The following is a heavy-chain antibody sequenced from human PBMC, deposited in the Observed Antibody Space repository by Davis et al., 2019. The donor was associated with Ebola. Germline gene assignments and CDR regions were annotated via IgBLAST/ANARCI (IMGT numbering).Heavy chain of an antibody. Sequence: ESLKISCAASGFTFSDYYMSWIRQAPGKGLEWIGEIYHSGSTNYNPSLKSRVTISVDKSKNQFSLKLSSVTAADTAVYYCARGSSDFDPWGQGTLVTVSS. J-gene: IGHJ5*02. CDR3: ARGSSDFDP. CDR1: GFTFSDYY. V-gene: IGHV4-34*01. CDR2: IYHSGST. D-gene: IGHD6-25*01.